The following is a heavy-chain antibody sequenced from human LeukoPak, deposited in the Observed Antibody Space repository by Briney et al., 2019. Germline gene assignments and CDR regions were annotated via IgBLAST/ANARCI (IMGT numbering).Heavy chain of an antibody. CDR1: GFTFSSYS. V-gene: IGHV3-21*01. J-gene: IGHJ3*02. Sequence: GGSLRLSCAASGFTFSSYSMNWVRQAPGKGLEWVSSISSSSSYIYYADSVKGRFTISRDNAKNSLYQQMNSLRAEDTAVYYCARIAAAALDAFDIWGQGTMVTVSS. D-gene: IGHD6-13*01. CDR2: ISSSSSYI. CDR3: ARIAAAALDAFDI.